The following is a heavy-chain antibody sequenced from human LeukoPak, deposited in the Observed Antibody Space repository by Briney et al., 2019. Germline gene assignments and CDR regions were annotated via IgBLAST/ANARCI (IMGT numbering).Heavy chain of an antibody. Sequence: PGGSLRLSCAASGFTFDDYAMHWVRQTPGKGLEWVSAISGSGGSTYYADSVKGRFTISRDNSKNTLYLQMNSLRAEDTAVYYCAKEGETNDYVWGSYRYTMQYFDYWGQGTLVTVSS. D-gene: IGHD3-16*02. V-gene: IGHV3-23*01. J-gene: IGHJ4*02. CDR3: AKEGETNDYVWGSYRYTMQYFDY. CDR2: ISGSGGST. CDR1: GFTFDDYA.